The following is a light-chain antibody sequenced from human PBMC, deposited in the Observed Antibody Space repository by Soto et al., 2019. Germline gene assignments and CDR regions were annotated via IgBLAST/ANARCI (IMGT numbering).Light chain of an antibody. V-gene: IGKV3-20*01. J-gene: IGKJ2*01. CDR2: ATS. Sequence: EIVLTQSPGTLSLSSGERATLSCRASRSVSSSYLAWYQQKPGQAPRLLVYATSSRATGIPDRFSGSGSGTDFTLTISRLEPEDFSVYYCQQYGSSSSTFGQGTKLEIK. CDR1: RSVSSSY. CDR3: QQYGSSSST.